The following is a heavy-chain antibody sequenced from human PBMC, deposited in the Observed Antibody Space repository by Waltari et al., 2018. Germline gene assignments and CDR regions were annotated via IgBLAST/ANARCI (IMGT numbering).Heavy chain of an antibody. V-gene: IGHV1-2*02. CDR1: GYTFTGYY. D-gene: IGHD3-16*01. CDR2: INPNCGGT. Sequence: QVQLVQSGAEVKKPGASVKVSCKASGYTFTGYYMHWVGQAPGQGFEWMGGINPNCGGTNNEHSLQGRVTMTRDTTISAAYMELSRLRADDTAVYYCACLPTGGGASFWGQGTLVTVSS. CDR3: ACLPTGGGASF. J-gene: IGHJ4*02.